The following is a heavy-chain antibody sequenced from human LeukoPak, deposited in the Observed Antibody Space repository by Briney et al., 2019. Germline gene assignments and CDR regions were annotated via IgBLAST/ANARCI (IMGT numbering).Heavy chain of an antibody. CDR1: GFTFKSYA. D-gene: IGHD3-10*01. V-gene: IGHV3-23*01. Sequence: PGGSLRLSCVASGFTFKSYAMNWVRQAPGKGLEWVSGITNGGTAHYGDSVKGQFTISRDNSKSSLYLQMNTLSAEDTAVYYCAKGYFGSGSYYNPYFDYWGQGTLVTVSS. J-gene: IGHJ4*02. CDR3: AKGYFGSGSYYNPYFDY. CDR2: ITNGGTA.